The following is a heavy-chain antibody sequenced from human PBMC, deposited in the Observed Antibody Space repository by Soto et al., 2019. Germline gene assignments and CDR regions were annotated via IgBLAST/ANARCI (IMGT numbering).Heavy chain of an antibody. CDR1: GFTFSSYG. V-gene: IGHV3-33*01. CDR3: ARDFYDFWSGYQPYYYYGMDV. CDR2: IWYDGSNK. D-gene: IGHD3-3*01. J-gene: IGHJ6*02. Sequence: GGSLRLSCAASGFTFSSYGMHWVRQAPGKGLEWVAVIWYDGSNKYYADSVKGRFTISRDNSKNTLYLQMNSLRAEDTAVYYCARDFYDFWSGYQPYYYYGMDVWGQGTTVTVSS.